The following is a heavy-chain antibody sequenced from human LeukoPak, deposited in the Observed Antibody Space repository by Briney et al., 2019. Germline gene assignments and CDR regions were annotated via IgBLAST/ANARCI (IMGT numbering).Heavy chain of an antibody. CDR1: VFSVSSNY. D-gene: IGHD5-18*01. J-gene: IGHJ6*02. V-gene: IGHV3-53*04. CDR3: ARDRLRYSYGYGYYYYGMDV. CDR2: IYIVGST. Sequence: GGSLRLSCAPSVFSVSSNYMSWVRPAPRKGVEWVSVIYIVGSTYYADSVKGRFTISRHNSKNTLYLQMNSLRAEDTAVYYCARDRLRYSYGYGYYYYGMDVWGQGTTVTVSS.